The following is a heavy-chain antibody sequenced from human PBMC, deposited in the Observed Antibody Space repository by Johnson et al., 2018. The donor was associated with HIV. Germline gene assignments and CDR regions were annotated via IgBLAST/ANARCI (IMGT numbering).Heavy chain of an antibody. J-gene: IGHJ3*02. CDR2: ISYDGSDK. D-gene: IGHD6-13*01. Sequence: QVQLVESGGGLEQPGGSLRLSCAASGITFSSYAMHWVRQAPGKGLEWVAVISYDGSDKYYADSVKGRFTISRDNSKNTLYLQMNSLRAEDTAVYYCASLSSSLFGAFDIWGQGTMVTVSS. CDR1: GITFSSYA. V-gene: IGHV3-30*04. CDR3: ASLSSSLFGAFDI.